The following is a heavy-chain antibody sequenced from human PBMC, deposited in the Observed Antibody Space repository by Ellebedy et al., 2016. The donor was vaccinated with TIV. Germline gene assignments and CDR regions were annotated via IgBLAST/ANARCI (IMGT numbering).Heavy chain of an antibody. CDR2: MYYRGST. Sequence: GSLRLSXTVSGAAISLNTYYWGWIRQPPGQGLEWIGSMYYRGSTYYNPSLKSRVTIAGDTSKNQFSLEVRSLTAADTAVYYCARLRVVAPGFYYYAMDVWGQGTTVIVSS. CDR1: GAAISLNTYY. D-gene: IGHD2-15*01. V-gene: IGHV4-39*07. J-gene: IGHJ6*02. CDR3: ARLRVVAPGFYYYAMDV.